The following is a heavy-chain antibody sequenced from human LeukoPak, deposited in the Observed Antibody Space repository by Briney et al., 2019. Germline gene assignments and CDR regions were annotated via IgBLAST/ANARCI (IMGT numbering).Heavy chain of an antibody. CDR3: ARAPIRYSYGSFTHYGMDV. V-gene: IGHV4-31*03. D-gene: IGHD5-18*01. J-gene: IGHJ6*02. Sequence: PSETLSLTCTVSGGSISSGGYYWSWIRQHPGKGLEWIGYIYYSGSTYYNPSLKSRVTISVDTSKNQFSLKLSSVTAADTAVYYCARAPIRYSYGSFTHYGMDVWGQGTTVTVSS. CDR2: IYYSGST. CDR1: GGSISSGGYY.